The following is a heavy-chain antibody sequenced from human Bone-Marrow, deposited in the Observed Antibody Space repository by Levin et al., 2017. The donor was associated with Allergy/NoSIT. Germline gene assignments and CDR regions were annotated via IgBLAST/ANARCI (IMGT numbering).Heavy chain of an antibody. CDR2: MNPNSGNT. D-gene: IGHD2/OR15-2a*01. Sequence: ASVKVSCKASGYTFTSYDINWVRQATGQGLEWMGWMNPNSGNTGYAQKFQGRVTMTRNTSISTAYMELSSLRSEDTAVYYCAREILMTGVGYYYGMDVWGQGTTVTVSS. CDR1: GYTFTSYD. V-gene: IGHV1-8*01. J-gene: IGHJ6*02. CDR3: AREILMTGVGYYYGMDV.